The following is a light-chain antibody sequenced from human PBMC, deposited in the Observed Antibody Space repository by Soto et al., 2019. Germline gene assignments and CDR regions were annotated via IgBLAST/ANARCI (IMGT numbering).Light chain of an antibody. CDR1: SSDVGAYNY. CDR2: EVS. Sequence: QSALTQPASVSGSPGQSITISCTGTSSDVGAYNYVSWYQQHPGKAPKLMIYEVSNRPSGVSNRFSGSKSGNTASLTISGLQAEDEADYYCTSYTSSSTWVFGGGTKLTLL. J-gene: IGLJ3*02. CDR3: TSYTSSSTWV. V-gene: IGLV2-14*01.